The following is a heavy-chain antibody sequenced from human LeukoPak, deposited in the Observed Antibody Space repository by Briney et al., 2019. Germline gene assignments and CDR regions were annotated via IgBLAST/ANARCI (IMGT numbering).Heavy chain of an antibody. CDR1: GFTFSSYW. D-gene: IGHD2-21*01. Sequence: QPGRSLRLSCAASGFTFSSYWMSWVRQAPGKGLEWVANIKQDGSEKYYVDSVKGRFTISRDNAKNSLYLQMNSLRAEDTAVYYCARETPGLFDRYYYYYMDVWGKGTTVTVSS. CDR2: IKQDGSEK. J-gene: IGHJ6*03. V-gene: IGHV3-7*01. CDR3: ARETPGLFDRYYYYYMDV.